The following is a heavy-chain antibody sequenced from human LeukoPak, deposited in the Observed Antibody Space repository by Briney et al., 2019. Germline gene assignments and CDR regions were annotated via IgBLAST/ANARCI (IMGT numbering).Heavy chain of an antibody. CDR1: GGSISNSNW. CDR2: IYHSGIT. J-gene: IGHJ4*02. Sequence: PSETLSLTCAVSGGSISNSNWWTWVRQPPGKGLEWIGEIYHSGITNYNPSLRSRVTISLDKSKNQFSLKLSSVTAADTAVYYCARAEVPTLGYWGQGTLVTVSS. D-gene: IGHD2-15*01. V-gene: IGHV4-4*02. CDR3: ARAEVPTLGY.